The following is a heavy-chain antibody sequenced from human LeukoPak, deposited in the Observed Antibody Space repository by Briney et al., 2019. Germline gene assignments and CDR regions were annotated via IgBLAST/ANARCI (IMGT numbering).Heavy chain of an antibody. CDR1: GASISSYY. Sequence: SETLSLTCTVSGASISSYYWSWIRQPPGKGLEWIGYIYYSGSTNYNPSLKSRVTISVDTSKNQFSLKLSSVTAADTAVYSCAASGWINYYYYMDVWGKGTTVTVSS. D-gene: IGHD6-19*01. V-gene: IGHV4-59*08. CDR3: AASGWINYYYYMDV. J-gene: IGHJ6*03. CDR2: IYYSGST.